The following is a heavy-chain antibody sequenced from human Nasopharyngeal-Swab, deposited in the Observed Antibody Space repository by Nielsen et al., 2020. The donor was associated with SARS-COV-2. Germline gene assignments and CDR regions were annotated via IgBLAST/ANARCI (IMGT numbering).Heavy chain of an antibody. J-gene: IGHJ4*02. CDR2: GYTSGST. CDR3: ARVALNYFGSGTYKDY. V-gene: IGHV4-61*02. D-gene: IGHD3-10*01. Sequence: SETLSLTCTVSGGSMSSDNYYWSWIRQPAGKGLEWIGRGYTSGSTNYNPSLKRRVTISADTSRNQFFLKLRSVTAADTAVYYCARVALNYFGSGTYKDYWGQGTLVTVSS. CDR1: GGSMSSDNYY.